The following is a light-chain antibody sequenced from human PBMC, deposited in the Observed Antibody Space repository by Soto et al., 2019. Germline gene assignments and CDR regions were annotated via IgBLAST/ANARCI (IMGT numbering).Light chain of an antibody. CDR2: DAS. J-gene: IGKJ1*01. CDR1: QSVGKY. CDR3: HQYYGWPRT. Sequence: EIVMTQSPASLSLSPGERATISCRASQSVGKYLDWYQQKPGQAPRPLIYDASNMATGIPARFSGSGSGTEFTLTISSLQSEDFAVYYCHQYYGWPRTFGQGTKVDIK. V-gene: IGKV3D-15*01.